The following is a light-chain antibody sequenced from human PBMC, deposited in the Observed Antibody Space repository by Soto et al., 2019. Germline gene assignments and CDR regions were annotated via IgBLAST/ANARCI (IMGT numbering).Light chain of an antibody. CDR1: QDITNY. V-gene: IGKV1-33*01. CDR2: EAS. CDR3: QQYDNLPLT. Sequence: IPMAQSPSSLSASVGDRITITCQASQDITNYLNWYQQKPGKAPKILISEASNLETGVPSRLSRRESGKHFTFSISSLQPEDIATYYCQQYDNLPLTFGGGTKVEIK. J-gene: IGKJ4*01.